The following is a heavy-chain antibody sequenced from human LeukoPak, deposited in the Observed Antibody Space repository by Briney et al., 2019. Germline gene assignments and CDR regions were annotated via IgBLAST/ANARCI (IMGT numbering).Heavy chain of an antibody. J-gene: IGHJ4*02. Sequence: SETLSLTCTVSGGSISSYYWSWIRQPPGKGLEWIGYTYYSGSTNYNPSLKSRVTISVDTSKNQFSLKLSSVTAADTAVYYCARVKGDIVATIRRAKIQYFDYWGQGTLVTVSS. D-gene: IGHD5-12*01. CDR2: TYYSGST. CDR1: GGSISSYY. V-gene: IGHV4-59*01. CDR3: ARVKGDIVATIRRAKIQYFDY.